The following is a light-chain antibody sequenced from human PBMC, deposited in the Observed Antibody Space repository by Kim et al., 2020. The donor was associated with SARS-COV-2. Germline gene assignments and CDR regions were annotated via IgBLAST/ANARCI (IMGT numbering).Light chain of an antibody. V-gene: IGLV3-19*01. CDR1: SLRSYD. J-gene: IGLJ2*01. CDR3: RSLDSSDKVV. Sequence: SSELTQDPAVSVALGQTVRITCQGDSLRSYDASWNQQKPGQAPVIVIYGKNNRPSGIPDRFSGSSSGNTASLIITGAQAEDEADYYCRSLDSSDKVVFGGGTQLTVL. CDR2: GKN.